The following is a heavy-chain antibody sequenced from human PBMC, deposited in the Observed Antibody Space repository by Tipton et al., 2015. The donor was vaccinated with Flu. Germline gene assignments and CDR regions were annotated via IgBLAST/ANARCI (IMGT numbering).Heavy chain of an antibody. CDR1: GASISSAAYY. Sequence: TLSLTCTVSGASISSAAYYWSWIRQPAGKGLEWIGRIYTSGSTNYNPSLKSRVSISLDTSKKQFSPKLTSVTAADAAVYYCARGPTVVTPVYAFDIWGQGTMVTVSS. D-gene: IGHD4-23*01. V-gene: IGHV4-61*02. CDR2: IYTSGST. J-gene: IGHJ3*02. CDR3: ARGPTVVTPVYAFDI.